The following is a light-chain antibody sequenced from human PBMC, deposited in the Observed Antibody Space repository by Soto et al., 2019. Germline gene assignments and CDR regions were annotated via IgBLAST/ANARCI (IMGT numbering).Light chain of an antibody. CDR1: QSINNNY. J-gene: IGKJ4*01. CDR3: QQYGAPPPFI. Sequence: EIVLTQSPGTLSLSPGDRATLSCRASQSINNNYLAWYQQKPGQPPSLLIFGASSRATGIPDRFSGSGSGTAFTLTISRLEPEDFAVYYCQQYGAPPPFIFGGGTKVEIK. V-gene: IGKV3-20*01. CDR2: GAS.